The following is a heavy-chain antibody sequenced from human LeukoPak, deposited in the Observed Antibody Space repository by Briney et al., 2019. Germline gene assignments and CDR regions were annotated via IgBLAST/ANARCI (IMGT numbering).Heavy chain of an antibody. CDR3: ARWYYDSSGYDHCIDV. J-gene: IGHJ6*03. D-gene: IGHD3-22*01. CDR1: GFTFSSYW. Sequence: GGSLRLSCAASGFTFSSYWMHWVRHAPGKGLVWVSRINSDGGSTTYADSVKGRFTISRDNAKNTLYLQMNSLSAEDTAVYYCARWYYDSSGYDHCIDVWGKGTTVTVSS. CDR2: INSDGGST. V-gene: IGHV3-74*01.